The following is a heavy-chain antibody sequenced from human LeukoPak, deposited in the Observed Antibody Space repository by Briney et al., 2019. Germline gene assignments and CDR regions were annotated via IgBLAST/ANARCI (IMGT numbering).Heavy chain of an antibody. CDR1: GITFSRYW. V-gene: IGHV3-7*01. Sequence: PGRSLRLSCAASGITFSRYWMSWVRQAPGKGLEWVANIKQDGGEKYYVDSVKGRFTISRDNAKNSVYLQMNSLRAEDTAVYYCARENGFDYWGQGTLVTVSS. CDR3: ARENGFDY. D-gene: IGHD2-8*01. CDR2: IKQDGGEK. J-gene: IGHJ4*02.